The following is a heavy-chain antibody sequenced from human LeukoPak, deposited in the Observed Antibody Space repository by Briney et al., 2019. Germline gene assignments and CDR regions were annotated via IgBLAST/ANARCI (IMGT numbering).Heavy chain of an antibody. D-gene: IGHD1-1*01. Sequence: PGGSLRLSCTASGFTFSDYWMSWVRQAPGKGLEWVANIKQDGSEKYYVDSVKGRFTISRDNSKNSLYLQMNSLGAEDTAVYYCARGYGLAYWGQGTLVTVSS. CDR2: IKQDGSEK. V-gene: IGHV3-7*03. CDR1: GFTFSDYW. CDR3: ARGYGLAY. J-gene: IGHJ4*02.